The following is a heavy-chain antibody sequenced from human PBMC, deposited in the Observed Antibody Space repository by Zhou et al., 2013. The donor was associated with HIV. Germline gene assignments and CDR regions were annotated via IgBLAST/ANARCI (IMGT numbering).Heavy chain of an antibody. D-gene: IGHD4-17*01. Sequence: QVQLGVSGVEVRKPGASVQLSCETFHYDYYMHWVRQAPGQGLQWMGWISTYSNNTLYAQRLRGRVTMTTDTSTSTAYMELRSLTSDDTAIYFCARVVPTNYGDSGGAYFDYWGQGTLVTVSS. CDR1: FHYDYY. CDR2: ISTYSNNT. V-gene: IGHV1-18*01. J-gene: IGHJ4*02. CDR3: ARVVPTNYGDSGGAYFDY.